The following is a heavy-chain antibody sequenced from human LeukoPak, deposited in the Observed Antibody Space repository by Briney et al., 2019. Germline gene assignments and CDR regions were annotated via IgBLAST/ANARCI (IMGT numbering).Heavy chain of an antibody. CDR2: ISGSGGGT. J-gene: IGHJ4*02. CDR3: SKTLGDFAFHPDY. CDR1: GFTFSIYA. V-gene: IGHV3-23*01. Sequence: GGSLRLSCAASGFTFSIYAMTWVRQAPGKGLECVSTISGSGGGTYYADSVKGRFTISRDDSKNTLFLHMNGLRAEDTDVYYCSKTLGDFAFHPDYWGQGTLVTVSS. D-gene: IGHD2-21*02.